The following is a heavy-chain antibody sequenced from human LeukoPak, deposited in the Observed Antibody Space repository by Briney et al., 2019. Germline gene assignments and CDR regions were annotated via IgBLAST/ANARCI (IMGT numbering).Heavy chain of an antibody. CDR2: VSGSGHNT. D-gene: IGHD3-3*01. J-gene: IGHJ4*02. Sequence: PGGSLRLSCVASGFTFSSYAMSWVRQAPGKGLEWVSVVSGSGHNTYYADSVKGRFTMSRDNSKRTVYLQMNSLRAEDTAVYYCAKDRSSWYYPFDSWGQGTLVTVSS. CDR1: GFTFSSYA. CDR3: AKDRSSWYYPFDS. V-gene: IGHV3-23*01.